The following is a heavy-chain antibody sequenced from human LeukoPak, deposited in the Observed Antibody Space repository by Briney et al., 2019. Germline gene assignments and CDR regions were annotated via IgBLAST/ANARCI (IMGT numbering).Heavy chain of an antibody. J-gene: IGHJ4*02. CDR3: TKAEPGSSWFN. CDR2: IVGGST. D-gene: IGHD6-13*01. Sequence: GGSLRLSCAASGFTFSDYHMSWVRQAPGKGLELVSAIVGGSTHYADSVKGRFTISRDNSKNTLYLQMNSLRAEDTAVYYCTKAEPGSSWFNWGQGALVTVSS. CDR1: GFTFSDYH. V-gene: IGHV3-23*01.